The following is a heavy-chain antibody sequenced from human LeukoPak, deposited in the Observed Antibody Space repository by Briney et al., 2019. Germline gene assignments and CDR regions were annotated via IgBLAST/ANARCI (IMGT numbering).Heavy chain of an antibody. CDR2: IYYSGST. CDR3: ARTVVVPAATFDP. J-gene: IGHJ5*02. Sequence: SETLSLTCTVSGGSISSYYWSWIRQLPGKGLEWIGYIYYSGSTNYNPSLKSRVTISVDTSKNQFSLKLSSVTAADTAVYYCARTVVVPAATFDPWGQGTLVTVSS. D-gene: IGHD2-2*01. V-gene: IGHV4-59*01. CDR1: GGSISSYY.